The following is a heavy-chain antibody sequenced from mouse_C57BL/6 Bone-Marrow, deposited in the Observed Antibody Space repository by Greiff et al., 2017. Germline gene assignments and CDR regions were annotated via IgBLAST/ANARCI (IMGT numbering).Heavy chain of an antibody. J-gene: IGHJ1*03. CDR2: IDPNSGGT. CDR1: GYTFTSYW. D-gene: IGHD1-1*01. Sequence: VQLQQPGAELVKPGASVTLSCKASGYTFTSYWMHWVKQRPGRGLEWIGRIDPNSGGTKYNEKFKSKATLTVDKPSSTAYMQLSSLTSEDSAVYYCARRGYGSPWNFDVWGTGTTVTVSS. V-gene: IGHV1-72*01. CDR3: ARRGYGSPWNFDV.